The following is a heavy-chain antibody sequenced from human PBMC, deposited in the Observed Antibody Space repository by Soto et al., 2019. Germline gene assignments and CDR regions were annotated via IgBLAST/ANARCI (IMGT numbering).Heavy chain of an antibody. CDR3: ARAPYCGGDCPKSYFDY. J-gene: IGHJ4*02. CDR2: INHSGST. CDR1: GGSFSGYH. D-gene: IGHD2-21*01. Sequence: SETLSLTCAVYGGSFSGYHWSWIRQPPGKGLEWIGEINHSGSTNYNPSLKSRVTISVDTSKNQFSLKLSSVTAADTAVYYCARAPYCGGDCPKSYFDYWGQGTLVTVSS. V-gene: IGHV4-34*01.